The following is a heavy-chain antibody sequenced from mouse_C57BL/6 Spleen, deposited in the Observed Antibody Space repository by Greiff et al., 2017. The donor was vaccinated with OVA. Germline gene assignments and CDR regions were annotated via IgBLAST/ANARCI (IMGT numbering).Heavy chain of an antibody. CDR2: IDPSDSET. J-gene: IGHJ4*01. CDR1: GYTFTSYW. CDR3: ASYVSYAMDY. D-gene: IGHD1-1*01. Sequence: QVQLQQPGAELVRPGSSVKLSCKASGYTFTSYWMHRVKQRPIQGLEWIGNIDPSDSETHYNQKFKDKATLTVDKSSSTAYMQLSSLTSEDSAVYYCASYVSYAMDYWGQGTSVTVSS. V-gene: IGHV1-52*01.